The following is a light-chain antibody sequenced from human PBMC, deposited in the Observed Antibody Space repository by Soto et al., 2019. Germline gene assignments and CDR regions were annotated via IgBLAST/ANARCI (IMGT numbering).Light chain of an antibody. CDR2: DAS. CDR3: QQRSNWPPRT. Sequence: EIVLTQSPATLSLSPGERATLSCRASQSVNNYLAWYQQKPGQTPRLLIYDASNRATGIPARFSGSGSGTDFTRTIISLEPEDFAVYYCQQRSNWPPRTFGQGTKVEIK. CDR1: QSVNNY. J-gene: IGKJ1*01. V-gene: IGKV3-11*01.